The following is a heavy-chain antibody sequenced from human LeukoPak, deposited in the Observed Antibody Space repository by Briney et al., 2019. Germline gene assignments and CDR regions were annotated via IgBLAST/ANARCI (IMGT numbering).Heavy chain of an antibody. V-gene: IGHV3-7*01. J-gene: IGHJ6*03. D-gene: IGHD1-7*01. CDR1: GFTFSSYW. CDR2: IKQDGSEK. CDR3: ARDNWNYADYYYYYYMDV. Sequence: PGGSLRLSCAASGFTFSSYWMSWVRQAPGKGLEWVANIKQDGSEKYYVDSVKGRFTMSRDNAKNSLFLQMNSLRAEDTAVYYCARDNWNYADYYYYYYMDVWGKGTTVTVSS.